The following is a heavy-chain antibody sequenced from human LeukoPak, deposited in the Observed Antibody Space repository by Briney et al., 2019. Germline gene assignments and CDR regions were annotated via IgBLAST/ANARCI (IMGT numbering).Heavy chain of an antibody. V-gene: IGHV4-34*01. J-gene: IGHJ4*02. CDR2: INHSGST. CDR1: GGSFSGYY. CDR3: AREGSSSLMFDY. Sequence: PSETLSLTCAVYGGSFSGYYWSWIRQPPGEGLEWIGEINHSGSTNYNPSLKSRVTISVDTSKNQFSLKLSSVAAADTAVYYCAREGSSSLMFDYWGQGTLVTVSS. D-gene: IGHD6-6*01.